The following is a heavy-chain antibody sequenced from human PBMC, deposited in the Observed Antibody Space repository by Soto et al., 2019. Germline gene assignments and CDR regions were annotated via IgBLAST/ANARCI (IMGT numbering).Heavy chain of an antibody. V-gene: IGHV4-39*01. CDR2: IYYSGST. D-gene: IGHD3-22*01. CDR1: GGSISSSSYC. Sequence: SETLSLTCTVSGGSISSSSYCWGWSRQPPGKGLEWIGSIYYSGSTYYNPSLKSRVTISVDTSKNQFSLKPSSVTAADTAVYYCARPGYYDSSGDRDYWGQGTLVTVSS. J-gene: IGHJ4*02. CDR3: ARPGYYDSSGDRDY.